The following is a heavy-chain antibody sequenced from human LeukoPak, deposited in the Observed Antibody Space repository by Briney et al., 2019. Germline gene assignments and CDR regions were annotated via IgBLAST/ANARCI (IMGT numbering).Heavy chain of an antibody. V-gene: IGHV4-59*08. J-gene: IGHJ4*02. CDR2: IFYSGST. D-gene: IGHD1-26*01. Sequence: PSETLSLTCSVSGGSISSYYWSWIRQPPGKGLEWIGYIFYSGSTNYNPSLKSRVTISLDTSKNQFSLKLSSVTAADTAVYYYATQARIVGATGYFDYWGQGTLVTVSS. CDR3: ATQARIVGATGYFDY. CDR1: GGSISSYY.